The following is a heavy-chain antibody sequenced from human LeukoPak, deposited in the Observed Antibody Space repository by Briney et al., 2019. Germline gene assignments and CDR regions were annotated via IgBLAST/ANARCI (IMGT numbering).Heavy chain of an antibody. CDR3: ARLDYGGEAIDY. Sequence: SETLSLTCTVSGGSISSYYWSWIRQPPGKGLEWIGYIYYSGSTNYNPSLKSRVTISVDTSKNQFSLKLSSVTAADTAVYYCARLDYGGEAIDYWGQGTLVTVSS. CDR1: GGSISSYY. D-gene: IGHD4-23*01. CDR2: IYYSGST. J-gene: IGHJ4*02. V-gene: IGHV4-59*08.